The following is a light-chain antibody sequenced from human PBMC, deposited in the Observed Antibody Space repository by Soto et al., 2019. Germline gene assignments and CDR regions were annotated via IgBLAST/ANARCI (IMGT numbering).Light chain of an antibody. CDR2: KAS. V-gene: IGKV1-5*03. CDR1: QNIISW. Sequence: DIQINTSPSTLSASVGYRVTITCRASQNIISWLAWYQQKPGKAPKLLTYKASSLESGVPSRFSGSGSGTEFTLTINSLQPDDFATYYCQQYISFPLTFGPGPNVAIK. CDR3: QQYISFPLT. J-gene: IGKJ3*01.